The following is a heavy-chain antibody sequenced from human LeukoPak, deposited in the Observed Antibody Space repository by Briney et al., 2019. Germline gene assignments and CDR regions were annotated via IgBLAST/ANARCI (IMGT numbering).Heavy chain of an antibody. D-gene: IGHD2-2*01. Sequence: QSGGSLRLSCAASGFTFNNYGMHYVRQAPGKGLEWVAVISDDGRNKNYADSVKGRFTISRDNSNNTLYLQMNSLRAEDTALYYCAKRGYCTSTRCPRTAYFGMDVWGQGTTVTVSS. CDR1: GFTFNNYG. V-gene: IGHV3-30*18. J-gene: IGHJ6*02. CDR3: AKRGYCTSTRCPRTAYFGMDV. CDR2: ISDDGRNK.